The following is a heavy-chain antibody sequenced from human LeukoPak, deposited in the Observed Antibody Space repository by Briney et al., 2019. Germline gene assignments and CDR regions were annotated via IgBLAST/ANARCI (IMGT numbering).Heavy chain of an antibody. V-gene: IGHV3-21*01. CDR2: ISSSSSYI. D-gene: IGHD2-2*01. J-gene: IGHJ4*02. CDR1: GFTFSSYS. Sequence: PGGSLRLSCAASGFTFSSYSMNWVRQAPGKGLEWVSSISSSSSYIYYADSVKGRFTISRDNAKNSLYLQMNSLRAEDTAVYYCARDGGYCSSTSCPGHSSSWSYYFDYWGQGTLVTVSS. CDR3: ARDGGYCSSTSCPGHSSSWSYYFDY.